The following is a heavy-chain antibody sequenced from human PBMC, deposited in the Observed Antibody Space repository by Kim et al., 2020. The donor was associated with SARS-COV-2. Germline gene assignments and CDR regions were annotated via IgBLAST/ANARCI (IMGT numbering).Heavy chain of an antibody. J-gene: IGHJ5*02. V-gene: IGHV1-18*01. Sequence: ASVKVSCKASGYTFTSYGISWVRQAPGQGLEWMGWISAYNGNTNYAQKLQGRVTMTTDTSTSTAYMELRSLRSDDTAVYYCARDVYCGGDCYSWFDPWGQGTLVTVSS. CDR3: ARDVYCGGDCYSWFDP. CDR2: ISAYNGNT. CDR1: GYTFTSYG. D-gene: IGHD2-21*02.